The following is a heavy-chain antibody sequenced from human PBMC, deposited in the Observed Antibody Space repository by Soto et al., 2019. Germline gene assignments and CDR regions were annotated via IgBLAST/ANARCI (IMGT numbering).Heavy chain of an antibody. V-gene: IGHV1-69*12. CDR1: GGTFGNSA. CDR2: IVPMFGAA. CDR3: ARDGDPQSAFWSGPLGGGRFDP. D-gene: IGHD3-3*01. Sequence: HVQLVQSGAEVKKPGSSVNVSCKTSGGTFGNSAVTWVRQAPGQGLEWLGGIVPMFGAANYAQKFQGRVTTTADESTITAYMEVSSVNTDDKAVYYCARDGDPQSAFWSGPLGGGRFDPWGQRTLVTVSS. J-gene: IGHJ5*02.